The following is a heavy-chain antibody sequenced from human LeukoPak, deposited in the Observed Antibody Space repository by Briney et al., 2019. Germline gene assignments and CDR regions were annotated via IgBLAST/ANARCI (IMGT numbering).Heavy chain of an antibody. CDR1: GYTCTGQYY. D-gene: IGHD2-2*02. V-gene: IGHV1-2*02. CDR2: VNPKSGDT. CDR3: AREDIYTSLSLDY. Sequence: ASVEVSCKASGYTCTGQYYIHWVRQAPGQGREWMGWVNPKSGDTNYAQKFQGRVTMARDTSISTAYMELTRLRYDDTAVYYCAREDIYTSLSLDYWGQGTLVTVSS. J-gene: IGHJ4*02.